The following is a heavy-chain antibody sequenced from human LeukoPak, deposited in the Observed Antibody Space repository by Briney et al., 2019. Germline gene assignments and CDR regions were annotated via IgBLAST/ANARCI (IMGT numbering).Heavy chain of an antibody. Sequence: GGSLRLSCAASGFTFSSYGMHWVRQAPGKGLEWVAVISYDGSNKYYADSVKGRFSISRDNSKNTLYLQMNSLRAEDTAVYYCAKQLGYCSDGSCYFPYWGQGTLVTVSS. J-gene: IGHJ4*02. V-gene: IGHV3-30*18. D-gene: IGHD2-15*01. CDR1: GFTFSSYG. CDR2: ISYDGSNK. CDR3: AKQLGYCSDGSCYFPY.